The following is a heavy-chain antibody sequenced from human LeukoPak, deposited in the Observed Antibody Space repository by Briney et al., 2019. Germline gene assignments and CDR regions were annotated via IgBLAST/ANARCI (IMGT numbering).Heavy chain of an antibody. CDR3: AKDRAVAGFFDY. CDR2: ISGSGGST. CDR1: GFTFSAYA. J-gene: IGHJ4*02. Sequence: LSGGSLRLSCAASGFTFSAYAMSWVRQAPGKGQEWVSAISGSGGSTYYADSVKGRFTISRDNSKNTLYLQMNSLRAEDTAVYYCAKDRAVAGFFDYWGQGTLVTVSS. V-gene: IGHV3-23*01. D-gene: IGHD6-19*01.